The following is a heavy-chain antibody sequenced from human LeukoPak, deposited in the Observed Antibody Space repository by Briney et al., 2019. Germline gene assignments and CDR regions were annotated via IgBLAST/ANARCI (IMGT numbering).Heavy chain of an antibody. CDR2: INSDGSST. D-gene: IGHD3-10*01. CDR1: GFTFSSYW. V-gene: IGHV3-74*01. Sequence: GGSLRLSCAASGFTFSSYWMHWVRQAPGKGLVWVSRINSDGSSTSYADSVKGRFTISRDNAKNTLYLQMNSLRAEDTAVCYCARVPVGVGSGSYWGNWFDPWGQGTLVTVSS. J-gene: IGHJ5*02. CDR3: ARVPVGVGSGSYWGNWFDP.